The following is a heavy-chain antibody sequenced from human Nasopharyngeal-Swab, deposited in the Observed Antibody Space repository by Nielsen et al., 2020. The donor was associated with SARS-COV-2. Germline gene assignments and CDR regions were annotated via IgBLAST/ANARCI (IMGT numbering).Heavy chain of an antibody. CDR1: GFSFSSYS. Sequence: GGSLRLSCAASGFSFSSYSMNWVRQAPGKGLEWVSYICSSSSTIYYADSVKSRFTISRDNAKNSLYLQMNSVRAEDTAVYYCARDVVVETYYYYYMDVWGKGTTVTVSS. V-gene: IGHV3-48*01. CDR3: ARDVVVETYYYYYMDV. D-gene: IGHD2-2*01. J-gene: IGHJ6*03. CDR2: ICSSSSTI.